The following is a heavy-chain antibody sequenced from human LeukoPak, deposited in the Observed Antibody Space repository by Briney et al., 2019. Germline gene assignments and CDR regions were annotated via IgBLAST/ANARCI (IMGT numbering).Heavy chain of an antibody. CDR3: AKSSGDSFFDY. CDR1: GFTFDDFA. CDR2: ISWNSGII. V-gene: IGHV3-9*01. Sequence: GRSLRLSCSASGFTFDDFAMHWVRQAPGKGLEWVSRISWNSGIIDYVDSVKGRFTISRDNAKNSLYLQMNSLRPEDTALYYCAKSSGDSFFDYWGQGTLVTVSS. D-gene: IGHD7-27*01. J-gene: IGHJ4*02.